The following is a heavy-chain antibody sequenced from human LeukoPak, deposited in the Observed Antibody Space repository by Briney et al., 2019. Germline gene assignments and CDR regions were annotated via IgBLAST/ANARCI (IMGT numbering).Heavy chain of an antibody. CDR3: ARGRPRITILNYYYYYMDV. V-gene: IGHV1-8*01. Sequence: ASVKVSCKASGYTFTSYDINWVRQATGQGLEWMGWMNPNSGNTGYAQNFQGRVTMTKNTSISTAYMELSSLRSEVTAVYYCARGRPRITILNYYYYYMDVWGKGTTVTVSS. D-gene: IGHD3-3*01. CDR2: MNPNSGNT. J-gene: IGHJ6*03. CDR1: GYTFTSYD.